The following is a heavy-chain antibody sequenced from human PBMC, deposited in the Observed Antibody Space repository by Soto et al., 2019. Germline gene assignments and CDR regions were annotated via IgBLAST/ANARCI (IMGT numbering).Heavy chain of an antibody. V-gene: IGHV1-69*13. CDR2: IIPIFGTA. J-gene: IGHJ6*04. D-gene: IGHD6-6*01. Sequence: CSVQVSCKASGGTFSSYAISWVRQAPGQGLEWMGGIIPIFGTANYAQKFQGRVTITADESTSTAYMELSSLRSEDTAVYYCARGGMIAARRTYYGMDGWGKGTMVTVSS. CDR1: GGTFSSYA. CDR3: ARGGMIAARRTYYGMDG.